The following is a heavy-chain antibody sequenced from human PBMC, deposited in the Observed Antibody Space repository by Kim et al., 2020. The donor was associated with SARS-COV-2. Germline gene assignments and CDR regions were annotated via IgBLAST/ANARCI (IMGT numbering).Heavy chain of an antibody. V-gene: IGHV3-30*07. D-gene: IGHD2-8*01. J-gene: IGHJ6*02. CDR3: ARDHGDYYYYDMDV. Sequence: ATETDRFTTSRENSKNTLYLQMNSLRAEDTALYYCARDHGDYYYYDMDVWGQGTTVTVSS.